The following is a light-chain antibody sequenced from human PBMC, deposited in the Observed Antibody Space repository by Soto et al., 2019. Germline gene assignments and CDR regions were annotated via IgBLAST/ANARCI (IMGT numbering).Light chain of an antibody. V-gene: IGLV1-40*01. J-gene: IGLJ2*01. Sequence: QSVLTQPPSVSGAPGQRVTISCTGSSSNIGAGYVVHWYQQLPGTAPKLLIYDNNNRPSGVPDRFSGSKSGTSASLAITGLQGDDEADYYCQSYDSSLSGSEVFGGGTKVTVL. CDR2: DNN. CDR3: QSYDSSLSGSEV. CDR1: SSNIGAGYV.